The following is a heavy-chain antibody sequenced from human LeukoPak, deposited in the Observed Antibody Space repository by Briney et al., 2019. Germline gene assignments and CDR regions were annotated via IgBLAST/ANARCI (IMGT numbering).Heavy chain of an antibody. Sequence: GGSLRLSCAASGFTFSSYLMSWVRQAPGKGLEWVANIKQDGSEKYYVDSVKGRFTISRDNAKNSLYLQMNSLRAEDTAVYYCARVGITGTSFDYWGQGTLVTVSS. CDR2: IKQDGSEK. D-gene: IGHD1-7*01. CDR1: GFTFSSYL. V-gene: IGHV3-7*01. J-gene: IGHJ4*02. CDR3: ARVGITGTSFDY.